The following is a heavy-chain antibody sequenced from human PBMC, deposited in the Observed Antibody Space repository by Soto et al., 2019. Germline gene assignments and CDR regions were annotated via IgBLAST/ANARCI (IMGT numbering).Heavy chain of an antibody. CDR2: ISFDGSNK. CDR3: ARSPHSQTYSFDY. V-gene: IGHV3-30-3*01. CDR1: GFSFSSYA. D-gene: IGHD5-18*01. Sequence: QVQLVESGGGVVQPGRSLRLSCAASGFSFSSYAMHWVRQAPGKGLEWVAVISFDGSNKYYADSVKGRFTISRDNSKNTLYLQISSLRPEDTAVYYCARSPHSQTYSFDYWGQGTLVTVSS. J-gene: IGHJ4*02.